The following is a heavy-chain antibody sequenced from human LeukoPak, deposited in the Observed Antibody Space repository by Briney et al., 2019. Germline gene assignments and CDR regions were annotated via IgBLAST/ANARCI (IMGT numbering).Heavy chain of an antibody. Sequence: GASLKVSCKTSGYTFAGYYVHWVRQAPGQGLEWMGWINPNSGGTNYAQKFQGRVTMTRDTPIRTAYMELSRLRSDDTAVYCCARSPTTLSSNSSPFDYWGRGTLATVSS. CDR2: INPNSGGT. CDR3: ARSPTTLSSNSSPFDY. CDR1: GYTFAGYY. V-gene: IGHV1-2*02. J-gene: IGHJ4*02. D-gene: IGHD6-6*01.